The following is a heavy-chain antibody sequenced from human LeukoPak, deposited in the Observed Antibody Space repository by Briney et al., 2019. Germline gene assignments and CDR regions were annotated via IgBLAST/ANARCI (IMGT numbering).Heavy chain of an antibody. J-gene: IGHJ5*01. Sequence: SETLSLTCTVSAGSFISSSHHWGWIRQSPGKGLEWIGRVYYGRTTYYNPSLDGRFTVSLDTSANQFSLQLNSVTAADTAVYYCVRHDGRGGATMGAFDSWGQGSLVTVSS. CDR1: AGSFISSSHH. CDR3: VRHDGRGGATMGAFDS. D-gene: IGHD5-12*01. V-gene: IGHV4-39*01. CDR2: VYYGRTT.